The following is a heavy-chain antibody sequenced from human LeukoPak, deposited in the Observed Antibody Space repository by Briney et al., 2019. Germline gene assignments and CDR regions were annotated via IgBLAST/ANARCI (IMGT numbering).Heavy chain of an antibody. CDR1: GFTFSSYA. Sequence: GGSLRLSCAAPGFTFSSYAMSRVRQAPGKGLEWVSPISANGGSTFYADSVKGRFTISRDNSKHTLYLQMNSLRAEDTAVYYCAKERGNSGYDRPLLIYDYRGQGTLVTVSS. V-gene: IGHV3-23*01. D-gene: IGHD5-12*01. CDR3: AKERGNSGYDRPLLIYDY. CDR2: ISANGGST. J-gene: IGHJ4*02.